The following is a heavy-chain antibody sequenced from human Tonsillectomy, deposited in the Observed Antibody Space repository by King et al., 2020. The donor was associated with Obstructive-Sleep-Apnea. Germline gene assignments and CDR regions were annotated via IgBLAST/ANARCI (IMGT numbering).Heavy chain of an antibody. Sequence: QLQESGPRLVKPSETLSLTCTVSDGSISGYYWNWIRQPPGKGLEWIGYIYYSGSTNYNPSLKSRVTISVDTSKNQLSLKLTSVTAADTAVYYCARGRDLYYDSSGIDYWGQGTLVTVSS. V-gene: IGHV4-59*01. CDR2: IYYSGST. CDR1: DGSISGYY. D-gene: IGHD3-22*01. CDR3: ARGRDLYYDSSGIDY. J-gene: IGHJ4*02.